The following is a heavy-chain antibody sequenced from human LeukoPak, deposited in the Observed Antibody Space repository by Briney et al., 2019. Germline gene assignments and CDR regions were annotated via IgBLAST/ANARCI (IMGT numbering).Heavy chain of an antibody. J-gene: IGHJ4*02. CDR3: AKGHRGAGTVYFDY. CDR1: GFTFSSYA. D-gene: IGHD1-14*01. V-gene: IGHV3-23*01. CDR2: ISGGGGAT. Sequence: GESLRLSCAASGFTFSSYAMTWVRQAPGKGLEWVSSISGGGGATYYADSVKGRFTISRDNSKNTLYLQVNSLRAEDTAVYYCAKGHRGAGTVYFDYWGQGTLVTVSS.